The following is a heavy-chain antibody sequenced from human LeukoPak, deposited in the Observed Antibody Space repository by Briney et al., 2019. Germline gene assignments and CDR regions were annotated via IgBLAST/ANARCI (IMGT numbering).Heavy chain of an antibody. D-gene: IGHD5-24*01. CDR1: GYTFTSYD. CDR3: ARYPRSNYNFDF. J-gene: IGHJ4*02. V-gene: IGHV1-8*01. Sequence: ASVKVSCKASGYTFTSYDINWVRQATGQGLEWMGWMNPNNNNTGYAQKFQGRVTMTRNTSISTAYKELSSLRSEDTAVYYCARYPRSNYNFDFWGQGTLVTVSS. CDR2: MNPNNNNT.